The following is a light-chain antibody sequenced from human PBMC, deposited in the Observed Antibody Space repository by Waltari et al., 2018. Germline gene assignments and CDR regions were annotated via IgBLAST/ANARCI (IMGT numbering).Light chain of an antibody. V-gene: IGKV1-6*01. CDR1: QRIRDG. CDR3: LQDFNYPWT. J-gene: IGKJ1*01. CDR2: AAS. Sequence: AIQMTQSPSSLSASIGDRVTITCRASQRIRDGLAWFQQKPGKAPKLLIYAASTLESGVPSRFSGSGSGTEFTLTISSLQLEDFATYYCLQDFNYPWTFGQGTKVEIK.